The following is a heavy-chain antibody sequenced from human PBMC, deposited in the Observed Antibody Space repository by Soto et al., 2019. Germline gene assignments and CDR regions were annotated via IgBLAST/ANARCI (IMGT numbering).Heavy chain of an antibody. CDR3: ARGDWPSQMDV. D-gene: IGHD2-21*01. V-gene: IGHV4-31*03. CDR2: IYFSGST. CDR1: GGSISGGTYY. Sequence: SETLSLTCTVSGGSISGGTYYWSWIRQPPGQGLEWIGYIYFSGSTYYNPSLKSRVIISVDTSKNQFSLRLSSVTAADTAVYYCARGDWPSQMDVWGQGTTVTVSS. J-gene: IGHJ6*02.